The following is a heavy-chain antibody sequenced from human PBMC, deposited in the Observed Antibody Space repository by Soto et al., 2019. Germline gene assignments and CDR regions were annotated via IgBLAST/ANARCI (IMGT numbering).Heavy chain of an antibody. Sequence: PGGSLRLSCVGSGFTFRDHAMRWVRQAPGRGLEWVSAISANGASIQHADSVKGRFSVSRDNAKNTVYLQMDNLRTEDSAVYYCAKDRYYDTPGWFDPWGQGSRVTVYS. CDR3: AKDRYYDTPGWFDP. CDR1: GFTFRDHA. D-gene: IGHD3-22*01. V-gene: IGHV3-23*01. J-gene: IGHJ5*02. CDR2: ISANGASI.